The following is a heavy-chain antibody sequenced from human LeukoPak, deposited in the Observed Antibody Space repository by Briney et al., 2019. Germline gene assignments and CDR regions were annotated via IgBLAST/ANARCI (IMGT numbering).Heavy chain of an antibody. CDR1: GYTFTSYY. D-gene: IGHD2-8*01. CDR3: AREGADIVLMVYAIHSNWFDP. Sequence: ASVKVSCKASGYTFTSYYMHWVRQAPGQGLEWMGIINPSGGSTSYAQKFQGRVTMTRDTSTSTVYMELSSLRFEDTAVYYCAREGADIVLMVYAIHSNWFDPWGQGTLVTVSS. CDR2: INPSGGST. J-gene: IGHJ5*02. V-gene: IGHV1-46*01.